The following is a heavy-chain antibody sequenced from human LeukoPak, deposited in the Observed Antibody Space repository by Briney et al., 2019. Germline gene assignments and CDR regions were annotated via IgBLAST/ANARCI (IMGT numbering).Heavy chain of an antibody. D-gene: IGHD3-3*01. J-gene: IGHJ4*02. Sequence: SQTLSLTCTVSGGSISSGGYYWSWIRQHPGKGLEWIGYIYYSGSTNYNPSLKSRVTISVDTSKNQFSLKLSSVTAADTAVYYCARVGGGYYTLALWYFDYWGQGTLVTVSS. CDR2: IYYSGST. CDR3: ARVGGGYYTLALWYFDY. V-gene: IGHV4-31*03. CDR1: GGSISSGGYY.